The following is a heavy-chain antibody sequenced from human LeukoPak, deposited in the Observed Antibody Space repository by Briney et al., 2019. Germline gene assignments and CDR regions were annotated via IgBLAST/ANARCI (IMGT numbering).Heavy chain of an antibody. J-gene: IGHJ6*02. CDR2: ISAYSGNT. V-gene: IGHV1-18*01. CDR3: ARAITIFGVVYYYGMDV. D-gene: IGHD3-3*01. CDR1: GYTFTSYG. Sequence: GASVKVSCTASGYTFTSYGSSWVRQDPGQGLDWMGWISAYSGNTNYAQKLQGRVTMTTDTSTSTAYVELRSLRSDDTAIYYCARAITIFGVVYYYGMDVWGQGTTVTVSS.